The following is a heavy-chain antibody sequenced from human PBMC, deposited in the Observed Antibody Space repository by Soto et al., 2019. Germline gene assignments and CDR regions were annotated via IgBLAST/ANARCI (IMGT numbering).Heavy chain of an antibody. J-gene: IGHJ4*02. CDR3: ARAYSSGWSLPFDY. V-gene: IGHV3-30*04. Sequence: LRLSFAASGFTFNNYAMHWVRQAPGKGLEWVAVTSYDEKNKYHTDSVKGRFTISRDNSKNTLYLQMDNLRTEDTAVYYCARAYSSGWSLPFDYWGQGTLVTVSS. CDR2: TSYDEKNK. CDR1: GFTFNNYA. D-gene: IGHD6-19*01.